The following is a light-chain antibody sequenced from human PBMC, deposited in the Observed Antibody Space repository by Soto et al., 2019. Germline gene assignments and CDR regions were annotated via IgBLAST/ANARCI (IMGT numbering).Light chain of an antibody. V-gene: IGLV2-14*01. CDR2: EVS. Sequence: QSALTQPASVSGSPGQSITISCTGTSSDVGKYNYVSWYQQHPAKAPKLMIFEVSNRPSGVSNRFSGSKSGNTASLTISGRQAEDEAEYYCSSYTGSSINTVVFGGGTQLTVL. CDR1: SSDVGKYNY. J-gene: IGLJ2*01. CDR3: SSYTGSSINTVV.